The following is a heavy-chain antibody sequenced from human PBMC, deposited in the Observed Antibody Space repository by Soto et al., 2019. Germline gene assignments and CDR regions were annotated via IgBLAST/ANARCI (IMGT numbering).Heavy chain of an antibody. CDR3: TTDLEWSKYYYMAV. Sequence: GGSLRLSCAASGFTFSNAWMSWVRQAPGKGLEWVGRIKSKTDGGTTDYAAPVKGRFTISRDDSKNTLYLQMNSLKTEDTAVYYCTTDLEWSKYYYMAVWGKGTTVTVSS. D-gene: IGHD3-3*01. CDR2: IKSKTDGGTT. CDR1: GFTFSNAW. V-gene: IGHV3-15*01. J-gene: IGHJ6*03.